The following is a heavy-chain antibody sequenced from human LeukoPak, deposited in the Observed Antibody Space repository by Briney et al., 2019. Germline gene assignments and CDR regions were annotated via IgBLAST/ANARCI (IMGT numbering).Heavy chain of an antibody. CDR3: ATLTPGLDIVVVPAAPRYFDL. J-gene: IGHJ2*01. V-gene: IGHV1-24*01. CDR2: FDPEDGET. Sequence: ASVKVSCKVSGYTLTELSMHWVRQAPGKGLEWMGGFDPEDGETIYAQKFQGRVTMTEDTSTDTAYMELSSLRSEDTAVYYCATLTPGLDIVVVPAAPRYFDLWGRGTLVTVSP. D-gene: IGHD2-2*01. CDR1: GYTLTELS.